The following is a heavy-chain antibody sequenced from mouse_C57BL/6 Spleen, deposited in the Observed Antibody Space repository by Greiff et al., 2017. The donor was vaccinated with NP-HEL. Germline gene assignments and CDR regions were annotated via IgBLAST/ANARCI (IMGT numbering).Heavy chain of an antibody. Sequence: QVQLQQPGAELVMPGASVKLSCKASGYTFTSYWMHWVKQRPGQGLEWIGEIDPSDSYTNYNQKFKGKSTLTVDKSSSTAYMQLSSLTSKDSAVYYCAREDSFDYWGQGTTLTVSS. CDR3: AREDSFDY. V-gene: IGHV1-69*01. J-gene: IGHJ2*01. CDR2: IDPSDSYT. CDR1: GYTFTSYW.